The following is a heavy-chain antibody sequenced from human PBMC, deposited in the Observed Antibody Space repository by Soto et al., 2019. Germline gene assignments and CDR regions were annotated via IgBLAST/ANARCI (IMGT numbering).Heavy chain of an antibody. Sequence: EVQLVESGGGLIQPGGSLRLSCAASGFTVGNNYMSWVRQAPGKRLEWVSLIYSTGTTRYADSVKGGFTVSRDNAKNTLYLQMNSLRAEDTAVYYCAKDGRGSGSHYNSFGYWGQGTLVTVSS. CDR1: GFTVGNNY. J-gene: IGHJ4*02. CDR2: IYSTGTT. V-gene: IGHV3-53*01. CDR3: AKDGRGSGSHYNSFGY. D-gene: IGHD3-10*01.